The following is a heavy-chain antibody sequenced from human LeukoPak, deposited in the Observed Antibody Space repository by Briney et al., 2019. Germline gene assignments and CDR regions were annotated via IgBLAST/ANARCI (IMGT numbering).Heavy chain of an antibody. CDR3: ATTLNIATAGYF. Sequence: GGSLRLSCAASGFTFNSYWMSWVRQAPNKGLEWVANVQQEGSEKYYVDSVKGRFTISRDNAKNSAYLQMNSLRAEDTAIYYCATTLNIATAGYFWGQGTLVTVSS. D-gene: IGHD6-13*01. V-gene: IGHV3-7*01. J-gene: IGHJ4*02. CDR1: GFTFNSYW. CDR2: VQQEGSEK.